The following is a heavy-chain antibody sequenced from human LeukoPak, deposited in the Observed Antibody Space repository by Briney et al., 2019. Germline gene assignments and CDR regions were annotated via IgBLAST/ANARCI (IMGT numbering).Heavy chain of an antibody. J-gene: IGHJ4*02. V-gene: IGHV3-7*01. D-gene: IGHD1-26*01. CDR2: INQDASTK. CDR3: ARDQSGSLDY. Sequence: PGGSLRLSCVASGVTLMNTWMAWVRQAPGKGLEWVAKINQDASTKHYVDSVKGRFTISRDNAKNSLYLQMNSLRAEVTAVYYCARDQSGSLDYWGQGTLVTVSA. CDR1: GVTLMNTW.